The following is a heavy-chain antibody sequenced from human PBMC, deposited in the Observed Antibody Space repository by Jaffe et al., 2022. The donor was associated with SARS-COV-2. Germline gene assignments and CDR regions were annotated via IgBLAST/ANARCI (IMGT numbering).Heavy chain of an antibody. V-gene: IGHV3-21*02. CDR2: ITSSSSLI. CDR3: TRDFAY. J-gene: IGHJ4*02. CDR1: GFTFSSFE. Sequence: EVQLVESGGGLVKPGGSLRLSCAASGFTFSSFELNWVRQAPGKGLEWVSSITSSSSLIYYADSVKGRFTISRDNAKNSLYLQMNSLRAEDTAVYYCTRDFAYWGQGTLVTVSS.